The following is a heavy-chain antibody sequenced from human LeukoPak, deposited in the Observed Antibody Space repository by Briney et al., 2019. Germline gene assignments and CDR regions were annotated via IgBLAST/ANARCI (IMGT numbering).Heavy chain of an antibody. CDR3: ARGGMTTVST. D-gene: IGHD4-17*01. CDR2: IYHSGST. J-gene: IGHJ5*02. CDR1: GVSISSGGYS. Sequence: SETLSLTCAVSGVSISSGGYSWRWIRQPPGKGLEWIGYIYHSGSTYYNPSLKSRVTISVDRSKNQLSLKLSSVTAADTAVYYCARGGMTTVSTWGQGTLVTVSS. V-gene: IGHV4-30-2*01.